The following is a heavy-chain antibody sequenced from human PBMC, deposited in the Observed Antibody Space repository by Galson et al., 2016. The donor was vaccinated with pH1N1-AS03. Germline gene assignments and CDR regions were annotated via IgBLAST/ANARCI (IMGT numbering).Heavy chain of an antibody. D-gene: IGHD1-26*01. CDR3: AAFVEGGGGSGY. Sequence: SETLSLTCTVSGGSIIGHHWSWIRQPPGKGLEWIGHIPYSGDNKYNPSLKTRVTISMDTSKSQLALTLSSVTATDTAVYYCAAFVEGGGGSGYWGQGRLVTVS. CDR1: GGSIIGHH. V-gene: IGHV4-59*08. J-gene: IGHJ4*02. CDR2: IPYSGDN.